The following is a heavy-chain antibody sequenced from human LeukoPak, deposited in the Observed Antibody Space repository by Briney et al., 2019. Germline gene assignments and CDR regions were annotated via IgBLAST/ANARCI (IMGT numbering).Heavy chain of an antibody. V-gene: IGHV3-33*01. CDR2: IWHDGSHA. CDR3: AREGRSGQITYCFDY. Sequence: GGSLRLSCAASGFTLSSYDIHWVRQAPGKGLEWVAVIWHDGSHAYYADSVKGRFTISRDNSKNTMYLQMNSLRAEDTAVYYCAREGRSGQITYCFDYWGQGTLVTVSS. J-gene: IGHJ4*02. D-gene: IGHD2-15*01. CDR1: GFTLSSYD.